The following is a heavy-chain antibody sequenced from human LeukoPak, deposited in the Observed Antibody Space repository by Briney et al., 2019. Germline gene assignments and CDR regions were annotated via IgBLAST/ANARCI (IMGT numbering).Heavy chain of an antibody. CDR2: IIPILGIA. Sequence: ASVKVSCKASGYTFTSYGISWVRQAPGQGLEWMGRIIPILGIANYAQKFQGRVTITADKSTSTAYMELSSLRSEDTAVYYCARGRGYSGYDYNAFDIWGQGTVVTVSS. CDR1: GYTFTSYG. V-gene: IGHV1-69*04. CDR3: ARGRGYSGYDYNAFDI. J-gene: IGHJ3*02. D-gene: IGHD5-12*01.